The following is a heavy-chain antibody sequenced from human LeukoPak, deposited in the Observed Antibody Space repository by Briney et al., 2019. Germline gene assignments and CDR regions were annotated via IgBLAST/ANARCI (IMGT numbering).Heavy chain of an antibody. CDR1: GYTLTELS. V-gene: IGHV1-24*01. J-gene: IGHJ4*02. CDR2: FDPEDGET. CDR3: ARTYDSSGYPDY. D-gene: IGHD3-22*01. Sequence: ASVKVSCKVSGYTLTELSMHWVRQAPGKGLEWMGGFDPEDGETIYAQKFQGWVTMTRDTSISTAYMELSRLRSDDTAVYYCARTYDSSGYPDYWGQGTLVTVSS.